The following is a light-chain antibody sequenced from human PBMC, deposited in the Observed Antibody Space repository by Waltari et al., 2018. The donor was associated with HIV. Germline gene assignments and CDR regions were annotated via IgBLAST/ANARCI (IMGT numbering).Light chain of an antibody. CDR3: QSSDIRLHGLWV. Sequence: QSLLTQPPSVSATPGQRITISCTGNKSNIGAGHDVHWYHQLPGTAPRLLIFANSNRPSGVPDRISGSKSTASASLAITGLQAEDEGYYYCQSSDIRLHGLWVFGGGTKVTVL. CDR2: ANS. V-gene: IGLV1-40*01. CDR1: KSNIGAGHD. J-gene: IGLJ3*02.